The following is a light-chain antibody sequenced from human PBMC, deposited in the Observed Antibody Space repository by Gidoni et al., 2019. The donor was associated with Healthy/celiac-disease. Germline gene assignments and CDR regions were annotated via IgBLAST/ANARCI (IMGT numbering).Light chain of an antibody. V-gene: IGKV3-20*01. CDR3: QQYGSSL. CDR1: QSVSSSY. Sequence: EIVFTQSPGTLSLSPGERATLSCRASQSVSSSYLAWYQQKPGQAPRLLIYGASSRATGIPDRFSGSGSGTDFTLTISRLELEDFAVYYCQQYGSSLFGQGTRLEIK. J-gene: IGKJ5*01. CDR2: GAS.